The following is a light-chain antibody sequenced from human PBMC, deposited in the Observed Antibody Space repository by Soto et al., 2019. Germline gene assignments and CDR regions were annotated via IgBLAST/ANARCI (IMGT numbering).Light chain of an antibody. CDR1: QSISSY. CDR3: QQSYSTPRT. CDR2: AAS. Sequence: DIQMTQSPSSLSASVGDRVTITCRASQSISSYLNWYQQNPGKAPKLLIYAASSLQSGVPSRFSGSGSGTDFTLTISSLQPEDFATYYCQQSYSTPRTFGQGT. V-gene: IGKV1-39*01. J-gene: IGKJ1*01.